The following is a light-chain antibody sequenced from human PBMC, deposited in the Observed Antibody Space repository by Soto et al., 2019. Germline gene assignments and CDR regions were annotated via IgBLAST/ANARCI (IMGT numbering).Light chain of an antibody. CDR1: SSDVGGYDY. CDR2: EVN. Sequence: HSALTQPPSASGSPGQSVTISCTGTSSDVGGYDYVSWYQQHPGKVPKLMIYEVNKRPSGVPDRFSGSKSGNTASLTVSGLQTEDEADYYCSSYAVSDSLVFGGGTKLTVL. J-gene: IGLJ2*01. CDR3: SSYAVSDSLV. V-gene: IGLV2-8*01.